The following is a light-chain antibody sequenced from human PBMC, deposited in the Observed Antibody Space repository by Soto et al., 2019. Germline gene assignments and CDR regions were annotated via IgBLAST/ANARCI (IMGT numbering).Light chain of an antibody. Sequence: EIVLTQSPGTLSLSPGERATLSCRVSQTVDSSYLAWYQRKPGQAPRLLIYGASTRASGIPDRFGGSGSGTDFTLPISRREPEDFAVYYCHQYGSSPYTFGQGTKLEIK. CDR2: GAS. V-gene: IGKV3-20*01. J-gene: IGKJ2*01. CDR3: HQYGSSPYT. CDR1: QTVDSSY.